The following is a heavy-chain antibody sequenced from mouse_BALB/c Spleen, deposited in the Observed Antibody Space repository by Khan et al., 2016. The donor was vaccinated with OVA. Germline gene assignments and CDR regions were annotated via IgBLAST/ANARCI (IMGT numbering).Heavy chain of an antibody. Sequence: EVELVESGGDLVKPGGSLKLSCAASGFTFSTYGMSWVRQTPDKRLEWVATISSGATYTYYPYSVMGRFTISRDNAKNTLYLQMNSLRSEDTAMYYCERHGVGGMDYVGQGTSVTVSS. D-gene: IGHD1-1*01. CDR3: ERHGVGGMDY. CDR2: ISSGATYT. CDR1: GFTFSTYG. V-gene: IGHV5-6*01. J-gene: IGHJ4*01.